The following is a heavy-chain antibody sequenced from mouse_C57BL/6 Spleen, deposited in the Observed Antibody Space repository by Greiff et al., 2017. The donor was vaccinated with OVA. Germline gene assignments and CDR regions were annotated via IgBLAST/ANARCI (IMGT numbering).Heavy chain of an antibody. J-gene: IGHJ3*01. V-gene: IGHV1-59*01. CDR2: IDPSDSYT. CDR1: GYTFTSYW. Sequence: QVQLQQPGAELVRPGTSVKLSCKASGYTFTSYWMHWVKQRPGQGLEWIGVIDPSDSYTNYNQKFKGKATLTVDTSSSTAYMQLSSLTSEDSAVYYCARDTTVVGAYWGQGTLVTVSA. D-gene: IGHD1-1*01. CDR3: ARDTTVVGAY.